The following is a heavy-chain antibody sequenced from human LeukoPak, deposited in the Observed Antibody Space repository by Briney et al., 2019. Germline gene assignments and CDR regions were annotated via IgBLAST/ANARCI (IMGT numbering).Heavy chain of an antibody. D-gene: IGHD3-22*01. V-gene: IGHV1-2*02. CDR2: INPNSGGT. CDR3: ARDRGPRYYYDSSGTFNDAFDI. CDR1: GYTFTGYY. J-gene: IGHJ3*02. Sequence: GASVKVSCKASGYTFTGYYMHWVRQAPGQGLEWMGWINPNSGGTNYAQKFQGRVTMTRDTSTSTAYMELSRLRSDDTAVYYCARDRGPRYYYDSSGTFNDAFDIWGQGTMVTVSS.